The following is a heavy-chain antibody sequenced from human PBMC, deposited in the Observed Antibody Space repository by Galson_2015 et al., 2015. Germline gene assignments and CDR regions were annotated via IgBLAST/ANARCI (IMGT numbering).Heavy chain of an antibody. D-gene: IGHD3-3*01. Sequence: SVKVSCKASGYTFTSYYMHWVRQAPGQGLEWMGIISPSGGSTSYAQKLQGRVTTTRDTSTSTVYMELSSLRSEDTAVYYCARGGLRFLEWSKQNWFDPWGQGTLVTVSS. V-gene: IGHV1-46*04. J-gene: IGHJ5*02. CDR1: GYTFTSYY. CDR2: ISPSGGST. CDR3: ARGGLRFLEWSKQNWFDP.